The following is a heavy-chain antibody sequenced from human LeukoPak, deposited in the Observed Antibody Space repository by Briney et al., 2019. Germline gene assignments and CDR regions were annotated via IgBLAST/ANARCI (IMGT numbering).Heavy chain of an antibody. J-gene: IGHJ4*02. Sequence: SETLSLTCTVSGGSISSSSYYWGWIRQPPGKGLEWIGSMYYSGSIYYNPSLKSRVSISVDTSKNQVSLKLSSVTAADTAVYYCARSLRGLEYYYDSSGYYLFDYWGQGTLVTVSS. D-gene: IGHD3-22*01. CDR1: GGSISSSSYY. CDR3: ARSLRGLEYYYDSSGYYLFDY. V-gene: IGHV4-39*01. CDR2: MYYSGSI.